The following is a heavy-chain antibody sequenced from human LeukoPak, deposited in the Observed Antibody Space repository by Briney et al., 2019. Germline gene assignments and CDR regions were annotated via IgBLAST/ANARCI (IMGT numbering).Heavy chain of an antibody. D-gene: IGHD5-12*01. Sequence: PRGSLRLSCAVSGFTFSNYWMNWVRQAPGKGLEWVATISYDGSDKYYADSVKGRFTISRDNSKNTLYLQMNSLRAGVTAVYYCARDFLDIVSTIRGAYFQHWGLGTRVTVSS. CDR3: ARDFLDIVSTIRGAYFQH. CDR2: ISYDGSDK. CDR1: GFTFSNYW. J-gene: IGHJ1*01. V-gene: IGHV3-30-3*01.